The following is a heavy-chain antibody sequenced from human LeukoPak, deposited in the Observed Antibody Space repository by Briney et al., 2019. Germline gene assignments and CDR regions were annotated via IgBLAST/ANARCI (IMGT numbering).Heavy chain of an antibody. CDR2: ISTDAGET. Sequence: PGGSLRLSCAASGFTFSDYAMSWVRQAPGKGLEWVSAISTDAGETHYADSVKGRFTISRDNSKNTVSLQVSSLRAEDTALYYCAKGSGNGYGSGPFDYWGQGTLVTVSS. CDR1: GFTFSDYA. J-gene: IGHJ4*02. CDR3: AKGSGNGYGSGPFDY. V-gene: IGHV3-23*01. D-gene: IGHD3-10*01.